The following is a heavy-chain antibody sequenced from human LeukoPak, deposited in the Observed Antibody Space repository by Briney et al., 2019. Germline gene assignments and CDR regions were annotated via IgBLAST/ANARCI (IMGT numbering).Heavy chain of an antibody. CDR1: GFTFSSYG. CDR2: IRYDGSNK. D-gene: IGHD2/OR15-2a*01. J-gene: IGHJ4*02. CDR3: AKDFSTAMKDLVFDY. Sequence: PGGSLRLSCAASGFTFSSYGMHWVRQAPGKGLEWVAFIRYDGSNKYYADSVKGRFTISRDNSKNTLYLQMNSLRAEDTAVYYCAKDFSTAMKDLVFDYWGQGTLVTVSS. V-gene: IGHV3-30*02.